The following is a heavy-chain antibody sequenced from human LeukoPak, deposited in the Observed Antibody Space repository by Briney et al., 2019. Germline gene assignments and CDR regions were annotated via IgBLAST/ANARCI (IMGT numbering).Heavy chain of an antibody. CDR2: IYYSGST. D-gene: IGHD3-22*01. V-gene: IGHV4-39*07. Sequence: WVRQPPGKGLEWIGSIYYSGSTYYNPSLKSRVTISVDTSKNQFSLKLSSVTAADTAVYYCARDMLGDSSGTTDAFDIWGQGTMVTVSS. CDR3: ARDMLGDSSGTTDAFDI. J-gene: IGHJ3*02.